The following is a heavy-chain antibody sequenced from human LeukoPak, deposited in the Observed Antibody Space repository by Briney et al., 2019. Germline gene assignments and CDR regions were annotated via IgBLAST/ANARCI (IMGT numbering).Heavy chain of an antibody. CDR3: ARDPGSRSYWSNSGMDV. CDR2: INTGNGDT. CDR1: RYTFSNDA. J-gene: IGHJ6*02. Sequence: ASVKVSCKASRYTFSNDAMHWVRQAPGERLEWMGWINTGNGDTKYPQKFQGRVAITRDTSASTSYMELSSLRSEDTAVYYCARDPGSRSYWSNSGMDVWGQGTTVTVSS. V-gene: IGHV1-3*04. D-gene: IGHD3-10*01.